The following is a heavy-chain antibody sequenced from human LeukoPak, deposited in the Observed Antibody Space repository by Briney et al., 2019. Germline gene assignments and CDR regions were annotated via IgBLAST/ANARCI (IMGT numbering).Heavy chain of an antibody. CDR2: ISYDGSNK. V-gene: IGHV3-30*04. Sequence: GGSLRLSCAASGFTSSSYAMHWVRQAPGKGLEWVAVISYDGSNKYYADSVKGRFTISRDNSKNTLYLQMNSLRAEDTAVYYCARYPSPNPLYSSSWYYFDYWGQGTLVTVSS. J-gene: IGHJ4*02. CDR3: ARYPSPNPLYSSSWYYFDY. CDR1: GFTSSSYA. D-gene: IGHD6-13*01.